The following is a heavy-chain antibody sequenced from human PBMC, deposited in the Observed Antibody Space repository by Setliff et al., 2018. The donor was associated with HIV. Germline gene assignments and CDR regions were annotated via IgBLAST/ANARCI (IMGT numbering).Heavy chain of an antibody. CDR2: IYPGDSNT. CDR3: ARPQYHDSSDAYDF. D-gene: IGHD3-22*01. J-gene: IGHJ3*01. V-gene: IGHV5-51*01. CDR1: GYSFPNYW. Sequence: PGESLKISCTGSGYSFPNYWIAWVRQAPGEGLEWMGIIYPGDSNTRYNPSFQGQVITSADKSINTAYLQWSSLKASDTAMYYCARPQYHDSSDAYDFWGQGTMVTVSS.